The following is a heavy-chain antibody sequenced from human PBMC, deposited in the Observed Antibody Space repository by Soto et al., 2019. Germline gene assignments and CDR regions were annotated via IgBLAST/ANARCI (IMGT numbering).Heavy chain of an antibody. Sequence: ASVKVSCKASGYTFTRYDINCVRQATGQGLEWMGWMNPNSGNTGYAQKFQGRVTMTRNTSISTAYMELSSLRSEDTAVYYCARGRGPTFYYYYMDVWGKGTTVTVSS. J-gene: IGHJ6*03. CDR1: GYTFTRYD. CDR2: MNPNSGNT. V-gene: IGHV1-8*01. D-gene: IGHD5-12*01. CDR3: ARGRGPTFYYYYMDV.